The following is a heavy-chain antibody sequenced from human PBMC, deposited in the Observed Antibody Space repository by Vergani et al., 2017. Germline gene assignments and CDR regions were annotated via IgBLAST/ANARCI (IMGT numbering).Heavy chain of an antibody. CDR3: ARDLTTVTHDNYYYYGMDV. Sequence: EVQLVESGGGLVQPGRSLRLSCAASGFTFDDYAMHWVRQAPGKGLEWVSGISWNSGSIGYADSVKGRFTISRDNAKNSLYLQMNSLRAEDTAVYYCARDLTTVTHDNYYYYGMDVWGQGTTVTVSS. J-gene: IGHJ6*02. CDR1: GFTFDDYA. D-gene: IGHD4-17*01. V-gene: IGHV3-9*01. CDR2: ISWNSGSI.